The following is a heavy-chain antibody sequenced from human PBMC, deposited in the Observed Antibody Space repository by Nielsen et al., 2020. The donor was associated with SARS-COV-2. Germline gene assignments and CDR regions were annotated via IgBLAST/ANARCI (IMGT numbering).Heavy chain of an antibody. CDR1: GGSISSGGYY. J-gene: IGHJ6*02. V-gene: IGHV4-31*03. Sequence: SETLSLTCTVSGGSISSGGYYWSWIRQHPGKGLEWIGYIYYSGSTYYNPSLKSRVTISVDTSKNQFSLKLSSVTAADMAVYYCARGRYSTWYYGMDVWGQGTTVTVSS. D-gene: IGHD4-11*01. CDR3: ARGRYSTWYYGMDV. CDR2: IYYSGST.